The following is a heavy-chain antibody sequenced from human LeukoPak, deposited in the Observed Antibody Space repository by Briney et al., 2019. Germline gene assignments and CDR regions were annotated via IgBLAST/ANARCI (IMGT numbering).Heavy chain of an antibody. V-gene: IGHV3-48*01. CDR3: ARVGAVSSWAY. J-gene: IGHJ4*02. Sequence: GGSLRLSCAASGFTFSSYSMNWVRQAPGKGLEWVSYISSSSSTIYHADSVEGRFTISRDNAKNSLYLQMNSLRAEDTAVYYCARVGAVSSWAYWGQGTLVTVAS. CDR2: ISSSSSTI. CDR1: GFTFSSYS. D-gene: IGHD6-13*01.